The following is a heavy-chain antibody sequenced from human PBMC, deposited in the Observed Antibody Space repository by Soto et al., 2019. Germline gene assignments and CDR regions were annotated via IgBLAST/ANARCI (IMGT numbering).Heavy chain of an antibody. J-gene: IGHJ6*02. CDR1: GFTFRTYT. D-gene: IGHD3-10*01. CDR3: ARDRGYDAHDYYHNAMDG. CDR2: IRGFSPYT. Sequence: EVQLVESGGGLVKPGGSLRLSCISSGFTFRTYTMNWVRQAPGKGLEWVSGIRGFSPYTFYAESVKGRFTISRDNAKNSLSLQMNSLRAEDTAVYYCARDRGYDAHDYYHNAMDGWGQGTTATVSS. V-gene: IGHV3-21*01.